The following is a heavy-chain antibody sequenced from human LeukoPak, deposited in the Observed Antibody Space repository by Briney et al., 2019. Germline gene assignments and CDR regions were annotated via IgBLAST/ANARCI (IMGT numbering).Heavy chain of an antibody. CDR3: ARGGDVGSYTYFQT. CDR1: GGSISSYY. V-gene: IGHV4-59*01. J-gene: IGHJ1*01. Sequence: SETLSLTCTVSGGSISSYYWSWIRQPPGKGLEWIGYIYYTGSTNYNPSLTSRVTISVDASKNQFSLELTSATAAETAVYYCARGGDVGSYTYFQTWGQGTLVTVSS. D-gene: IGHD1-26*01. CDR2: IYYTGST.